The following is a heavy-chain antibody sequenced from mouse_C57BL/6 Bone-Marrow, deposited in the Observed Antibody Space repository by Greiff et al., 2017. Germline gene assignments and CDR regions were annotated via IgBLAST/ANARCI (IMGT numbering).Heavy chain of an antibody. V-gene: IGHV1-82*01. CDR3: ASSRMYHYGSSYTFYDY. CDR1: GYAFSSSW. D-gene: IGHD1-1*01. CDR2: IYPGDGDT. Sequence: QVQLQQSGPELVKPGASVKISCKASGYAFSSSWMNWVKQRPGKGLEWIGRIYPGDGDTNYNGKFKGKATLTADKSSSTAYMQLSSLTSEDSAVYFCASSRMYHYGSSYTFYDYWGQGTTLTVSS. J-gene: IGHJ2*01.